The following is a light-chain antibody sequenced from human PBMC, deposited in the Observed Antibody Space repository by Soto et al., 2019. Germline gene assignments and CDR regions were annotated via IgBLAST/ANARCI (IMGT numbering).Light chain of an antibody. Sequence: AIQRTQSPSSLSASVGDRVTIACRASQDIRTALGWYQQRPGKVPKLLIYAASTLQTGVPSRFSGSGSGTDFTLTISSLQPEDFATYYCLRDFSYSWAFGEGTKVDIK. CDR2: AAS. CDR3: LRDFSYSWA. J-gene: IGKJ1*01. CDR1: QDIRTA. V-gene: IGKV1-6*01.